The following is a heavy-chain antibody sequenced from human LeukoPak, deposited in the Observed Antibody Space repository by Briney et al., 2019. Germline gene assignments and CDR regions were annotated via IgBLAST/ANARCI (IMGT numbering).Heavy chain of an antibody. D-gene: IGHD3-3*01. J-gene: IGHJ4*02. CDR2: ISWNSGSI. CDR1: GFTFDDYA. CDR3: AKDKYFWSGYPDY. Sequence: GRSLRLSCAASGFTFDDYAMHWVRQAPGKGLEWVSGISWNSGSIGYADSVKGRFTISRDNAKNSLYLQMNSLRAEDTALYYCAKDKYFWSGYPDYWGQGTLVTVSS. V-gene: IGHV3-9*01.